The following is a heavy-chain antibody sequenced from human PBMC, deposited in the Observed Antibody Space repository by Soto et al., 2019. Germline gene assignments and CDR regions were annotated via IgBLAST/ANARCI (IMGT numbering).Heavy chain of an antibody. Sequence: QLQLQESGPGLVKPSETLSLTCTVSGGSISSNNYYWGWIRQPPRKGLEWIGSIYYSGTTYYNPSLKNRLTISVDTSENQFSLKLSSVTAADTAVYYCARHRLLTPPVYWGQGTLVTVSS. D-gene: IGHD1-26*01. J-gene: IGHJ4*02. CDR1: GGSISSNNYY. CDR2: IYYSGTT. CDR3: ARHRLLTPPVY. V-gene: IGHV4-39*01.